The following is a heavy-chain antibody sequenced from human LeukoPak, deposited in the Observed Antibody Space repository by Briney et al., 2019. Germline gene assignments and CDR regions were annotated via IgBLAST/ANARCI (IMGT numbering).Heavy chain of an antibody. J-gene: IGHJ5*02. CDR2: INHSGST. V-gene: IGHV4-34*01. CDR3: AREAARGVSP. CDR1: GGSFSGYY. D-gene: IGHD6-6*01. Sequence: PSETLSLTCAVYGGSFSGYYWSWIRQPPGKGLEWIGEINHSGSTNYNPSLKSRVTISVDTSKNQFSLKLSSETAADTAVYYCAREAARGVSPWGQGTLVTVSS.